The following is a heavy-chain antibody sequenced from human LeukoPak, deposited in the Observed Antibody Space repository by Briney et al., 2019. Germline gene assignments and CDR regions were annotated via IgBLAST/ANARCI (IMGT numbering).Heavy chain of an antibody. V-gene: IGHV3-48*01. J-gene: IGHJ4*02. Sequence: GGSLRLSCTASGFPFIEYSMDWVRQVPGKGLEWISYIGIDSGNTKYADSVRGRFTISADKAKNSLYLQMNSLRVEDTAVYYCARDHNYAFDNWGQGTLVSVAS. CDR1: GFPFIEYS. D-gene: IGHD1-1*01. CDR2: IGIDSGNT. CDR3: ARDHNYAFDN.